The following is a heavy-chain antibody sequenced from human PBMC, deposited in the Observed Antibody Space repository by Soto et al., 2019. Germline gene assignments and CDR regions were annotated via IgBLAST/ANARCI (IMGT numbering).Heavy chain of an antibody. D-gene: IGHD6-13*01. CDR3: ARIAAAAPPYYYYGMDV. Sequence: QVQLVESGGGVVQPGRSLRLSCAASGFTFSGYGMHWVRQAPGKGLEWVAVIWYDGSNKYYADSVKGRFTISRDNSKNTLYLQMNSLRAEDTAVYYCARIAAAAPPYYYYGMDVWGQGTTVTVSS. CDR2: IWYDGSNK. V-gene: IGHV3-33*01. CDR1: GFTFSGYG. J-gene: IGHJ6*02.